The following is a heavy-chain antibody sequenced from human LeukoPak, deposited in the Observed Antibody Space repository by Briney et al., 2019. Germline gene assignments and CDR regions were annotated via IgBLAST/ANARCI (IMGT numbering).Heavy chain of an antibody. Sequence: GESLKISCKGSGYSFTSYWIGWVRQMPGKGLEWMGIIYPGDSDTRYSPSFRGQVTISADKSISTAYLQWSSLKASDTAMYYCAVVVRGVIIGGYFDYWGQGTLVTVSS. CDR3: AVVVRGVIIGGYFDY. CDR2: IYPGDSDT. CDR1: GYSFTSYW. V-gene: IGHV5-51*01. J-gene: IGHJ4*02. D-gene: IGHD3-10*01.